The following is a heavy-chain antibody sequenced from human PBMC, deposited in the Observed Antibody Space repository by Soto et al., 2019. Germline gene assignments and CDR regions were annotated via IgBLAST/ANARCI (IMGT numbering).Heavy chain of an antibody. Sequence: HPGGSLRLSCAASGFTFSSYSMNWVRQAPGKGLEWVSYISSSSSTIYYADSVKGRFTISRDNAKNSLYLQMNSLRDEDTAVYYCARDVHVRFTMVRGVIPHFDYWGQGTLVTVSS. CDR1: GFTFSSYS. D-gene: IGHD3-10*01. V-gene: IGHV3-48*02. CDR2: ISSSSSTI. CDR3: ARDVHVRFTMVRGVIPHFDY. J-gene: IGHJ4*02.